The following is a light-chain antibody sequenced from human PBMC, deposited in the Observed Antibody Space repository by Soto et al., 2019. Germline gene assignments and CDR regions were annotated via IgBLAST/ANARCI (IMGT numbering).Light chain of an antibody. CDR1: QSVGSN. CDR2: RAS. V-gene: IGKV3-15*01. J-gene: IGKJ2*01. Sequence: EIVMPQSPVTLSVSPGERAPLSCRASQSVGSNLAWYQQKPGQAPRLLIYRASTRATGVPVRFSGSGSGTEVTLTITSLQSEDFAVYYCQQYNDWLPYTFGQGTKLESK. CDR3: QQYNDWLPYT.